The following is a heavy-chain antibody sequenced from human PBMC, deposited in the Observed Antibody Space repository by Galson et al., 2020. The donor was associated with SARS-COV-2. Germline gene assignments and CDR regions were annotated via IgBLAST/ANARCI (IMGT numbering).Heavy chain of an antibody. CDR3: TTSNPQTIVVVPAANYYYYYGMDV. V-gene: IGHV3-15*01. Sequence: GGSLRLSCAASGFTFSNAWMSWVRQAPGKGLEWVGRIKRKTDGGTTDYAAPVKGRFTISRDDSKNTLYLQMNSLKTEDTAVYYCTTSNPQTIVVVPAANYYYYYGMDVWGQGTTVTVSS. D-gene: IGHD2-2*01. CDR2: IKRKTDGGTT. CDR1: GFTFSNAW. J-gene: IGHJ6*02.